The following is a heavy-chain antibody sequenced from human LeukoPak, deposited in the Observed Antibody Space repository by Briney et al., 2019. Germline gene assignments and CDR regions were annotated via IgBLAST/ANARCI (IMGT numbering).Heavy chain of an antibody. Sequence: GGSLRLSCAASGFTFSSYAMHWVRQAPGKGLEWVAVISYDENNKYYADSVKGRFTISRDNSKNTLYLQMNSLRAEDTAVYYCARRNSGYENDYWGQGTLVTVSS. CDR3: ARRNSGYENDY. J-gene: IGHJ4*02. V-gene: IGHV3-30-3*01. CDR2: ISYDENNK. D-gene: IGHD5-12*01. CDR1: GFTFSSYA.